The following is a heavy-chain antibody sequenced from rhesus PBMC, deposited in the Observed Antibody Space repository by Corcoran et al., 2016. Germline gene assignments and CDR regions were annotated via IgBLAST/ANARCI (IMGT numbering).Heavy chain of an antibody. CDR3: ARRYSNYYVRFDV. CDR2: ISGSSGST. J-gene: IGHJ5-1*01. D-gene: IGHD4-23*01. Sequence: QVQLQESGPGLVKPSETLSLTCAVSGGSVSSRNGGSGIRQPPGQGLEWIGYISGSSGSTYYNPSLKSRVTISKDASKNQFSLKLSSVTAADTAVYYCARRYSNYYVRFDVWGPGVLVTVSS. CDR1: GGSVSSRNG. V-gene: IGHV4-65*01.